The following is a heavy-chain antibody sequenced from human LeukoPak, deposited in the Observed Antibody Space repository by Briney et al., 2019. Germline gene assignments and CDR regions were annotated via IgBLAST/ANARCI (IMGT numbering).Heavy chain of an antibody. Sequence: GESLKISCKASGYSFTSYWIGWVRQMPGKGLEWMGIIYPGDSDTRYSPSFQGQVTISADKSISTAYLQWSSLKASDTAMYYCAILSLRGNDAFDIWGQGTMVTVSS. V-gene: IGHV5-51*01. CDR1: GYSFTSYW. CDR2: IYPGDSDT. D-gene: IGHD4-23*01. CDR3: AILSLRGNDAFDI. J-gene: IGHJ3*02.